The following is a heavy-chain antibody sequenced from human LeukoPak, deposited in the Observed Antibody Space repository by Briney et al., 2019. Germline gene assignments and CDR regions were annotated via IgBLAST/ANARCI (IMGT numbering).Heavy chain of an antibody. J-gene: IGHJ4*02. Sequence: KPSETLSLTCAVYGGSFSGYYWSCIRQPPGKGLEWIGEINHSGSTNYNPSLKSRVTISVDTSKNQFSLKLSSVTAADTAVYYCARGLPPYDFWSGYYRMHFDYWGQGTLVTVSS. CDR1: GGSFSGYY. CDR2: INHSGST. V-gene: IGHV4-34*01. D-gene: IGHD3-3*01. CDR3: ARGLPPYDFWSGYYRMHFDY.